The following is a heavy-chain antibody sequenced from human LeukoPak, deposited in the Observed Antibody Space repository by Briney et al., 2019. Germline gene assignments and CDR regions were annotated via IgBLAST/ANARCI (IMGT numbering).Heavy chain of an antibody. J-gene: IGHJ4*02. CDR3: AGRYYYGSGSYNY. CDR2: INSDGSST. CDR1: GFTFSSYW. Sequence: GGSLRLSCAASGFTFSSYWMYWVRQAPGKGLVWVSRINSDGSSTKYADSVKGRFTIFRDNAKNTLYLQMNSLRAEDTAVYYCAGRYYYGSGSYNYWGQGTLVTVSS. V-gene: IGHV3-74*01. D-gene: IGHD3-10*01.